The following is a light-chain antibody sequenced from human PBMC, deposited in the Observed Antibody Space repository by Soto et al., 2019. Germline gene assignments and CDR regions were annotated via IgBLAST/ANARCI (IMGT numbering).Light chain of an antibody. J-gene: IGKJ4*01. Sequence: DIHLTQSPSFLSASVGDRVTITCRPSQAVPNNMAWYQQKPGKPPKLLIYEESTLHSGVPSRFRGRKSGTQFTLTIDSLQPEDFQTYYCRQVKTYPRTLGGGTKVDIK. CDR2: EES. CDR1: QAVPNN. CDR3: RQVKTYPRT. V-gene: IGKV1-9*01.